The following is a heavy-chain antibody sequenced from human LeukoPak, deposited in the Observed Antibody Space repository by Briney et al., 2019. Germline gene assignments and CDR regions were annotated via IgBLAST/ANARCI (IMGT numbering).Heavy chain of an antibody. J-gene: IGHJ4*02. CDR1: GFTVSSNY. CDR3: AKDGYYYGSGSYYTN. V-gene: IGHV3-23*01. Sequence: GGSLRLSCAASGFTVSSNYMSWVRQAPGKGLEWVSAISGSGGSTYYADSVKGRFTISRDNSKNTLYLQMNSLRAEDTAVYYCAKDGYYYGSGSYYTNWGQGTLVTVSS. CDR2: ISGSGGST. D-gene: IGHD3-10*01.